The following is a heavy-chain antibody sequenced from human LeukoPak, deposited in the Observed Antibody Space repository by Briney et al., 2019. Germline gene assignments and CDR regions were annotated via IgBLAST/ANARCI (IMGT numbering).Heavy chain of an antibody. CDR1: GGSISSYY. D-gene: IGHD3-3*01. CDR3: ARGRTYYDFWSGYYTPPYYFDY. J-gene: IGHJ4*02. V-gene: IGHV4-59*01. CDR2: IYYSGST. Sequence: SETLSLTCTVSGGSISSYYWSWIRQPPGKGLEWIGYIYYSGSTNYNPSLKSRVTISVDTSKNQFSLKLSSVTAADTAVYYCARGRTYYDFWSGYYTPPYYFDYWGQGTLVTFSS.